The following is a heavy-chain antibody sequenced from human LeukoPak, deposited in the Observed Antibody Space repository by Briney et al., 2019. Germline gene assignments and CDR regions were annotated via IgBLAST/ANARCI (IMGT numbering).Heavy chain of an antibody. V-gene: IGHV4-34*01. D-gene: IGHD3-22*01. CDR1: GGSFSGYY. J-gene: IGHJ4*02. CDR3: ARGPRYYYDSSGYYPFDY. CDR2: INHSGST. Sequence: SETLSLTCAVYGGSFSGYYWSWIPQPPGKGLEWIGEINHSGSTNYNPSLKSRVTISVDTSKNQFSLKLSSVTAADTAVYYCARGPRYYYDSSGYYPFDYWGQGTLVTVSS.